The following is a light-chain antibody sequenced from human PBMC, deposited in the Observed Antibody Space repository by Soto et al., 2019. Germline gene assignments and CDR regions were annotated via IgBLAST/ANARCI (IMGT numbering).Light chain of an antibody. V-gene: IGKV3-15*01. CDR3: QQYNNWPPG. Sequence: EIVMTQSPAPLSVSPGERATLSCRASQRVSSNLAWYQQKPGQAPRLLIYGASTRATGIPARFSGSGSGTEFTLTISSLQSEDFAVYYCQQYNNWPPGFGPGTKVDIK. J-gene: IGKJ3*01. CDR2: GAS. CDR1: QRVSSN.